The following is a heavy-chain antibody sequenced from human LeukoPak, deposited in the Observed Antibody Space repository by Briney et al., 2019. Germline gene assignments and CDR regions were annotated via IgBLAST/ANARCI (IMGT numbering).Heavy chain of an antibody. V-gene: IGHV3-23*01. Sequence: GGSLRLSCAASGFTFPSYAMSWVRQAPGKGLNWVSAISDSGGSTYYADSVKGRFTISRDNSKNTLHLQMNGLRAEDTAVYYCAKRSDGYSGFDDWGQGTLVTLSS. CDR1: GFTFPSYA. J-gene: IGHJ4*02. CDR3: AKRSDGYSGFDD. CDR2: ISDSGGST. D-gene: IGHD5-18*01.